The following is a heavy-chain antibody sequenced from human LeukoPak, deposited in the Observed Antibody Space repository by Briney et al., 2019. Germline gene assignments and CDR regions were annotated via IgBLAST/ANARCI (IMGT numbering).Heavy chain of an antibody. Sequence: GESLKISCKGSGYSFTSYWIGWVRQMPGKGLEWMGIIYPGDSDTRYSPSFQGQVTISADQSISTAYLQWSSLKASDTAMYYCARHRGGDCSSTSCYGGGDYWGQGTLVTVSS. CDR3: ARHRGGDCSSTSCYGGGDY. CDR1: GYSFTSYW. J-gene: IGHJ4*02. V-gene: IGHV5-51*01. CDR2: IYPGDSDT. D-gene: IGHD2-2*01.